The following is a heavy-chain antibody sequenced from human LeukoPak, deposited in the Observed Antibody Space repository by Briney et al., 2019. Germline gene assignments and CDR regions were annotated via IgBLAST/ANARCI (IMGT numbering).Heavy chain of an antibody. D-gene: IGHD3-22*01. CDR1: GDSISSYF. V-gene: IGHV4-4*07. Sequence: SETLSLTCTVSGDSISSYFWSWIRQPAGKGLEVIGRIQSSGSAIYNPSLKSRVTMSVDMARNQFSLELSSVTAADTAVYCCATGGYFDSSGYYRTPIDYWGQGTPVTVSS. CDR3: ATGGYFDSSGYYRTPIDY. CDR2: IQSSGSA. J-gene: IGHJ4*02.